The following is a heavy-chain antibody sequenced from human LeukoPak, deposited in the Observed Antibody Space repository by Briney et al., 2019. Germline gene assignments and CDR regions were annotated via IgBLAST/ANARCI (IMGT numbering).Heavy chain of an antibody. CDR2: INHSGST. Sequence: SETLSLTCAVYGGSFSGYYWSWIRQPPGKGLEWIGEINHSGSTNYNPSLKSRVTISVDTSKNQFSLKLSSVTAADTAVYYCARGLRWHPGDYWGQGTLVTVSS. CDR3: ARGLRWHPGDY. V-gene: IGHV4-34*01. D-gene: IGHD4-23*01. CDR1: GGSFSGYY. J-gene: IGHJ4*02.